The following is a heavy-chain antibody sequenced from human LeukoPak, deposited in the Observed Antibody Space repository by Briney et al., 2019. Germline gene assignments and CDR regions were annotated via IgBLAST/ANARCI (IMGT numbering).Heavy chain of an antibody. CDR1: GFTFSSYS. CDR2: ISSSSSAI. J-gene: IGHJ6*03. Sequence: GGSLRLSCAASGFTFSSYSMNWVRQAPGKGLEWVSYISSSSSAIYYADSVKGRFTISRDNAKNSLYLQMNSLRAEDTAVYYCARATTLEVYYYYYYYMDVWGKGTTVTVSS. V-gene: IGHV3-48*04. D-gene: IGHD1-26*01. CDR3: ARATTLEVYYYYYYYMDV.